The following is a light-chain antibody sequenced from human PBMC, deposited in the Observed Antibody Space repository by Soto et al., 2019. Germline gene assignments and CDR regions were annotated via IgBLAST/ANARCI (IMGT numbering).Light chain of an antibody. V-gene: IGLV1-40*01. CDR2: GNN. J-gene: IGLJ3*02. CDR1: NSNIGGGYD. CDR3: HSYDMRLSGSV. Sequence: QSVLTQPPSVSGAPGQRVTISRTGNNSNIGGGYDVHWYQQLPGTAPKLLIFGNNNRPSGVPDRFSGSKSYASASLAITGLQSEDEADYYCHSYDMRLSGSVFGGGTKLTVL.